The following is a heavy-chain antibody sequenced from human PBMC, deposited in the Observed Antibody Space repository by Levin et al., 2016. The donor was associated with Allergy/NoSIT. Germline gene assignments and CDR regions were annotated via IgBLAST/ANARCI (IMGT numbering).Heavy chain of an antibody. CDR2: MNPNTGKT. D-gene: IGHD6-6*01. V-gene: IGHV1-8*01. CDR3: ARHGGPSIAARRVFLV. Sequence: WVRQAPGQGLEWMGWMNPNTGKTGYAQKFQGRVTMTRNTSIRTAYMEVSSLRSEDTAVYYCARHGGPSIAARRVFLVWGQGTLVTVSS. J-gene: IGHJ4*02.